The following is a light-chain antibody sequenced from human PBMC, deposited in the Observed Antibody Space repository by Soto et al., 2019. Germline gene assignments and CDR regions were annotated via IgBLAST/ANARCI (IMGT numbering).Light chain of an antibody. CDR2: DGS. CDR3: QQYDDPFT. V-gene: IGKV1-33*01. Sequence: DTQMTQSPSSLSASVGDTVTITCRASRDIADSLNWYQQRAGQAPKLLIYDGSNLQSGVPARFRGRRTGTIFILTINSLQPEVFATYYCQQYDDPFTFGGGTKVEIK. J-gene: IGKJ4*01. CDR1: RDIADS.